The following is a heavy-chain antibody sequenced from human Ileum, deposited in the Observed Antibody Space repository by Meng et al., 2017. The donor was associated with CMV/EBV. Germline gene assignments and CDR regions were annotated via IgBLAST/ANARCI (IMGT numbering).Heavy chain of an antibody. Sequence: PQRSGPRWLKPPDPLVLTCTVSVGSISTGNFFWVWSSQPPGKELELIGSMFYRGNTYYNPSLRSRVTISLDTSKDQFSLRLTSVTGADTAVYYCARMTLYWYFDLWGRGSLVTVSS. D-gene: IGHD2-21*02. CDR2: MFYRGNT. CDR1: VGSISTGNFF. CDR3: ARMTLYWYFDL. V-gene: IGHV4-39*07. J-gene: IGHJ2*01.